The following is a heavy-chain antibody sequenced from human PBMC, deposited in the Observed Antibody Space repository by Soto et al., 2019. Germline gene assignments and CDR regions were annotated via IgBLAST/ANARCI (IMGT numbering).Heavy chain of an antibody. J-gene: IGHJ6*02. D-gene: IGHD4-4*01. CDR1: GGSFSGYH. CDR3: DRSQSSNYGYGYYYYGMDV. Sequence: SQTLSLTCAVDGGSFSGYHWNWIRQPPGKGLEWIGEINHSGSANYNPSLKSRVTISVDTSKNQFSLKLCSVTATDTAVYYCDRSQSSNYGYGYYYYGMDVWGPGSTGTF. CDR2: INHSGSA. V-gene: IGHV4-34*01.